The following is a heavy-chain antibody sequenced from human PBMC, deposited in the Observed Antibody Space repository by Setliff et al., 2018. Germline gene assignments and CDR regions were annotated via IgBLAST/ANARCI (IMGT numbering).Heavy chain of an antibody. J-gene: IGHJ5*02. CDR1: GGSVSNSGFF. D-gene: IGHD2-15*01. V-gene: IGHV4-39*01. CDR2: IYDSGSG. CDR3: GRGFSRIEGWGNWFDP. Sequence: SETLSLTCTVSGGSVSNSGFFWGWLRQAPGKGLEWIGNIYDSGSGNYNASLKSRLIITRDTSKNQISLKLTSVTAADTAVYYCGRGFSRIEGWGNWFDPWGQGILVTV.